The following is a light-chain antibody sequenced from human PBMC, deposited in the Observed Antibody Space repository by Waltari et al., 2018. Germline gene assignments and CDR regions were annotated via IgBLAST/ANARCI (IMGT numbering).Light chain of an antibody. CDR3: QKYGTRPAT. CDR2: DAS. Sequence: EIVLTQSPGTLSLAPGERATLSCMASQSVSRTLAWYQQKPGQAPRLLIYDASIRATGIPDMFSGSGSGTDFSLTIIRLEPEDFAVYYCQKYGTRPATFGQGTKVEVK. CDR1: QSVSRT. V-gene: IGKV3-20*01. J-gene: IGKJ1*01.